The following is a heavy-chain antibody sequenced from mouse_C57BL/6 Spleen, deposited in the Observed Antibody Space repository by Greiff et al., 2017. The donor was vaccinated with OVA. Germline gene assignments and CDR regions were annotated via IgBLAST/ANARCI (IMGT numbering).Heavy chain of an antibody. V-gene: IGHV1-82*01. CDR2: IYPGDGDT. CDR1: GYAFSSSW. CDR3: AKEYYYAMDY. D-gene: IGHD5-1*01. Sequence: VQRVESGPELVKPGASVKISCKASGYAFSSSWMNWVKQRPGKGLEWIGRIYPGDGDTNYNGKFKGKATLTADKSSSTAYMQLSSLTSEDSAVYFCAKEYYYAMDYWGQGTSVTVSS. J-gene: IGHJ4*01.